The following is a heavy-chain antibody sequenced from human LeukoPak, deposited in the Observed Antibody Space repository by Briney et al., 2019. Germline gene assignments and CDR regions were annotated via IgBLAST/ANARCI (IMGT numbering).Heavy chain of an antibody. Sequence: SVKVSCKASGGTFSSYAISWLRQAPGQGLEWMGRIIPILGIANYAQKFQGRVTITADKSTSTAYMELSSLRSEDTAVYYCARDRRYGGNSGGGFDYWGQGTLVTVSS. V-gene: IGHV1-69*04. CDR1: GGTFSSYA. J-gene: IGHJ4*02. CDR2: IIPILGIA. D-gene: IGHD4-23*01. CDR3: ARDRRYGGNSGGGFDY.